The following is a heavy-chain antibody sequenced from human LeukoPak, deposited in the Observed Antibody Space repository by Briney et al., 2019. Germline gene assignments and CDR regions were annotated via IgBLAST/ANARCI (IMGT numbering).Heavy chain of an antibody. Sequence: GRSLRLSCAASGFTFSSYGMHWVRQAPGKGLMWVSRLASDESNKIYADSVKGRFTISRDNAKNTLYLQMNSLRVEDTGIYYCARDAGWGRLDSWGQGALVTVSS. J-gene: IGHJ4*02. V-gene: IGHV3-74*01. D-gene: IGHD3-16*01. CDR2: LASDESNK. CDR1: GFTFSSYG. CDR3: ARDAGWGRLDS.